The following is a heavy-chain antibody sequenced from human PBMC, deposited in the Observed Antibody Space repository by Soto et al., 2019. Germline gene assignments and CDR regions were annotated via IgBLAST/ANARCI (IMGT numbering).Heavy chain of an antibody. CDR2: IIPIFGTA. D-gene: IGHD2-21*02. V-gene: IGHV1-69*06. CDR1: GGTFSSYA. Sequence: AASVKVSCKASGGTFSSYAISWVRQAPGQGLEWMGGIIPIFGTANYAQKFQGRVTITADKSTSTAYMELSSLRSEDTAVYYCARVHCGGDCYRFYYYYGMDVWGRGTTVTVSS. CDR3: ARVHCGGDCYRFYYYYGMDV. J-gene: IGHJ6*04.